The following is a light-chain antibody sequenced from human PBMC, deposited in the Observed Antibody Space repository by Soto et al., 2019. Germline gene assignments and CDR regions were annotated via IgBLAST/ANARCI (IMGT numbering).Light chain of an antibody. CDR1: QSVSSSY. Sequence: EIVLTQSPGTLSLSPGERATLSCRASQSVSSSYLAWYQQKPGQAPRLLIYGASSRATGIPDRFSGSGSGTDFTLTISRLEPEDFAVYYCQQYGRSVTFGGGTKVDI. J-gene: IGKJ4*01. CDR2: GAS. CDR3: QQYGRSVT. V-gene: IGKV3-20*01.